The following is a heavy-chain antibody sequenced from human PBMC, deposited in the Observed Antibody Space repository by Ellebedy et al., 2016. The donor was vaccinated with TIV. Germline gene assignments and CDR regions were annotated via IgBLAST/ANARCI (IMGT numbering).Heavy chain of an antibody. J-gene: IGHJ4*02. CDR3: AKGRGGGSDSSAPRYYFDY. V-gene: IGHV3-23*01. D-gene: IGHD3-22*01. CDR1: GFTFSSYA. CDR2: ISNTGSRT. Sequence: PGGSLRLSCAASGFTFSSYAMSWVRQAPGKGLEWVSTISNTGSRTYYADSVEGRFIISRDNSKKTLYLQMNSLRAEDTAVYYCAKGRGGGSDSSAPRYYFDYWGQGTQVTVSS.